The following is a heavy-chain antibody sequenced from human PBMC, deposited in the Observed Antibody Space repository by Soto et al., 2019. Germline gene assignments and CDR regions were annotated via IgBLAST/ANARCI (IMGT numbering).Heavy chain of an antibody. V-gene: IGHV3-73*01. J-gene: IGHJ4*02. CDR1: GVIFNEAA. CDR3: TRHLVDY. Sequence: PGGSLRLSCAAAGVIFNEAAMHWVRQASGKGLEWVGRIRSRANNYATAYAASVKGRFTISRDDTRNTAYLQMNSLKTEDTAVYYCTRHLVDYWGPGTLVTVSS. CDR2: IRSRANNYAT.